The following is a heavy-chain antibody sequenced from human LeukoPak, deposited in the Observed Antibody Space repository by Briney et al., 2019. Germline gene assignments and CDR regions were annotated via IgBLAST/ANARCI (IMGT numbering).Heavy chain of an antibody. CDR2: INANSGDT. Sequence: ASVKVSCKASGGTFSSYAISWVRQAPGQGLEWMGWINANSGDTNFAQKFQGLVTMTRDPSISAAYMELSRLRSDDTAVYYCARGSIRSGYDYDYWGQGTLVTVSS. V-gene: IGHV1-2*04. CDR3: ARGSIRSGYDYDY. CDR1: GGTFSSYA. J-gene: IGHJ4*02. D-gene: IGHD5-12*01.